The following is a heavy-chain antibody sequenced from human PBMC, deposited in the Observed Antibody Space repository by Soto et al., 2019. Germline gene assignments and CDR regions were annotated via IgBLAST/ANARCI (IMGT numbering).Heavy chain of an antibody. V-gene: IGHV4-59*01. J-gene: IGHJ4*02. D-gene: IGHD1-1*01. CDR1: GGSISSYY. CDR2: IYYSGST. Sequence: SETLSLTCTFSGGSISSYYCSWIRQPPGKGLEWIGYIYYSGSTDYNPSLKSRVTISVDTSKNQFSLKLSSVTAADTAVYYCASIYNTNDFYFDYWGQGTLVTVSS. CDR3: ASIYNTNDFYFDY.